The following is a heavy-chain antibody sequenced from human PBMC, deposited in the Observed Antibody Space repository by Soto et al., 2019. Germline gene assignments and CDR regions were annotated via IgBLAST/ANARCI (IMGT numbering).Heavy chain of an antibody. CDR3: ATIIIPAATNFY. Sequence: EVQLLESGGGLVQPGGSLRLSCAASGITFTAYAMSWVRQAPGKGLEWVSSISGSGGSTYYADSVKGRLTISRHNSKNTMYLQMNSLRAKDTAVYYCATIIIPAATNFYWGQGTLVTVSS. D-gene: IGHD2-2*01. J-gene: IGHJ4*02. V-gene: IGHV3-23*01. CDR1: GITFTAYA. CDR2: ISGSGGST.